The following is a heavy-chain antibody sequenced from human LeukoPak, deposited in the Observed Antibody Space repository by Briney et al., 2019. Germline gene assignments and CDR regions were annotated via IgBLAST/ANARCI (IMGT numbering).Heavy chain of an antibody. J-gene: IGHJ4*02. D-gene: IGHD3-3*01. CDR2: ISGSGGST. V-gene: IGHV3-23*01. Sequence: QPGGSLRLSCAASGFTFSSYAMSWVRQAPGKGLEWVSAISGSGGSTYYADSVRGRFTISRDNSKNTLYLQMNSLRAEDTAVYYCAKSSTIFGVVYRGPRFDYWGQGTLVTVSS. CDR3: AKSSTIFGVVYRGPRFDY. CDR1: GFTFSSYA.